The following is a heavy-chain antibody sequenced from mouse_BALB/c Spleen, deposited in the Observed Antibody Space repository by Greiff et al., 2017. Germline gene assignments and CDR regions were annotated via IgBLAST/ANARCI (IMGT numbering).Heavy chain of an antibody. Sequence: EVQLQESGPGLVKPSQSLSLTCSVTGYSITRGYYWNWIRQFPGNKLEWMGYISYDGSNNYNPSLKNRISITRDTSKNQFFLKLNSVTTEDTATYYCATDYACAYGGQGTLVTVSA. V-gene: IGHV3-6*02. CDR1: GYSITRGYY. J-gene: IGHJ3*01. CDR2: ISYDGSN. CDR3: ATDYACAY. D-gene: IGHD2-4*01.